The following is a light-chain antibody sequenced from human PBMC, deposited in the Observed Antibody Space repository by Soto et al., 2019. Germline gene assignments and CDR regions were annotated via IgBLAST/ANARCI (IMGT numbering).Light chain of an antibody. CDR1: QSISRS. CDR3: QQANSFPLT. J-gene: IGKJ4*01. Sequence: DIQMTQSPSTLSASVGDRVTITCRASQSISRSLAWYQQKPGKAPNLLIYDASSLEGGVPSRFSGSGSGTDFTLTISSLQPEDFATYYCQQANSFPLTFGGGTKVDIK. CDR2: DAS. V-gene: IGKV1-12*01.